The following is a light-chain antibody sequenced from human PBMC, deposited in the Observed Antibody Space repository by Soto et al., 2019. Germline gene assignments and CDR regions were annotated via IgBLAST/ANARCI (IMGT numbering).Light chain of an antibody. V-gene: IGKV1-6*01. CDR1: RDE. Sequence: RDELGWYQQKAGKAPNLLISAASRLQSGVPSRFSGRGSGTDFTLTISSLQPEDFATYYCLQGYDYPRTFXQGTKVDIK. J-gene: IGKJ1*01. CDR2: AAS. CDR3: LQGYDYPRT.